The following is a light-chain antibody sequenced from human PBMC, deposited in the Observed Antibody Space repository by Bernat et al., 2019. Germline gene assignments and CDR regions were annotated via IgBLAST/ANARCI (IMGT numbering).Light chain of an antibody. V-gene: IGLV2-23*02. J-gene: IGLJ1*01. Sequence: QSALTQPASVSGSPGQSITISCTGTSSDVGSYNLVSWYQQHPGKAPKLMIYEVSKRPSGVSNRFSGSKSGNTASLTISGLQAEDGADYYCCSCAGSSTPYYVFGTGAKVTVL. CDR2: EVS. CDR1: SSDVGSYNL. CDR3: CSCAGSSTPYYV.